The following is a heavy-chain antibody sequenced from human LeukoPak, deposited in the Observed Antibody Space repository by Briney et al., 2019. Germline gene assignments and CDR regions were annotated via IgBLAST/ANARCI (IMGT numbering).Heavy chain of an antibody. J-gene: IGHJ4*02. CDR2: ISAYNGNT. Sequence: ASVKVSCKASGYTFTSYGISRVRQAPGQGLEWMGWISAYNGNTNYAQKLQGRVTMTTDTSTSTAYMELRSLRSDDTAVYYCARGRRGYSYGYCDYWGRGTLVTVSS. D-gene: IGHD5-18*01. CDR1: GYTFTSYG. CDR3: ARGRRGYSYGYCDY. V-gene: IGHV1-18*04.